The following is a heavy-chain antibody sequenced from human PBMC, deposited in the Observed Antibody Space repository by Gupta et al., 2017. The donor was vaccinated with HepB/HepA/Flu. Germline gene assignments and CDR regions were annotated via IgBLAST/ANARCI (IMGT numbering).Heavy chain of an antibody. Sequence: EVQLVESGGGLVQPGGSLRLSCAASGFTFSRYSMNWVRQAPGKGLEWVANVKLDGSDTYYVDSVKGRFTISRDNAKNSLYLQMNSLRADDTAVYYCARGSGSYEYWGQGTLVTVSS. J-gene: IGHJ4*02. D-gene: IGHD1-26*01. CDR1: GFTFSRYS. CDR2: VKLDGSDT. CDR3: ARGSGSYEY. V-gene: IGHV3-7*04.